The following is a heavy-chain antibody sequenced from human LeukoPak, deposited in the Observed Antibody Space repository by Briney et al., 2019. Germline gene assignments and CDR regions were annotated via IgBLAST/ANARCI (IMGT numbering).Heavy chain of an antibody. CDR3: ARGWRVGIRWALDI. V-gene: IGHV4-34*01. CDR1: GGSFSGYY. CDR2: INHSGST. J-gene: IGHJ3*02. Sequence: SETLSLTCAVSGGSFSGYYWSWIRQPPGKGLEWIGEINHSGSTNYNPSLKSRVTISVDTSKNQFSLKLSSVTAADTAVYYCARGWRVGIRWALDIWGQGTMVTVSS. D-gene: IGHD1-26*01.